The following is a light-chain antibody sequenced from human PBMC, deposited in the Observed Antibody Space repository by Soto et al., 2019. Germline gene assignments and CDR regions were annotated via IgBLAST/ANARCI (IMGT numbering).Light chain of an antibody. V-gene: IGKV3-20*01. J-gene: IGKJ2*01. CDR2: GAS. CDR1: QSVSSSY. Sequence: EIVLTQSPGTLSLSPGERATLSCRASQSVSSSYLAWYQQKPGQAPRLLIYGASSRATGIPDRFSGSGSGTDFTLTISRLEPEDFAVYYCQQYGSPPPYRYTFGQGTKLEIK. CDR3: QQYGSPPPYRYT.